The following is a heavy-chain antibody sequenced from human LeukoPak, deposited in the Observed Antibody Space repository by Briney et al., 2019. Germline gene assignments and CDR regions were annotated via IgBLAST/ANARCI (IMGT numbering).Heavy chain of an antibody. D-gene: IGHD5-18*01. CDR3: ARSRGYSYGPDYYYYYYMDV. CDR1: GGTFSSYA. Sequence: VASVKVSCKASGGTFSSYAISWVRQAPGQGLEWMGGIIPIFATANYAQKFQGRVTITTDESTSTAYMELSSLRSEDTAVYYCARSRGYSYGPDYYYYYYMDVWGKGTTVTVSS. CDR2: IIPIFATA. J-gene: IGHJ6*03. V-gene: IGHV1-69*05.